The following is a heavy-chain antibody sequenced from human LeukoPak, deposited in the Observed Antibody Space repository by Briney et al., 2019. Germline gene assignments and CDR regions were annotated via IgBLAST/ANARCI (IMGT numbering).Heavy chain of an antibody. V-gene: IGHV3-30*18. Sequence: GGSLRLSCAASGFIFSHYGMHWVRQAPGKGLEWVAVISYDGSNQYYADSVKGRFTISRDNFKNTLYLQMNSLRVDDTAVYYCAKTGGIAAAHWGQGTLVTVSS. J-gene: IGHJ4*02. CDR1: GFIFSHYG. CDR2: ISYDGSNQ. CDR3: AKTGGIAAAH. D-gene: IGHD6-13*01.